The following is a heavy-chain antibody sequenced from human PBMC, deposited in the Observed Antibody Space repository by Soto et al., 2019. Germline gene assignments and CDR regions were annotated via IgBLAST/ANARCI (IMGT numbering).Heavy chain of an antibody. Sequence: SXKVSFKASGYTXTSYNMNLVRQAPGQGLEWMGIINPSGGSTSYAQKLQGRVTITRDTSTRTVYMELSSLSPEDTDVYYCARSNGYSRSWPDYWGQGTLGTVSS. CDR2: INPSGGST. CDR3: ARSNGYSRSWPDY. J-gene: IGHJ4*02. CDR1: GYTXTSYN. D-gene: IGHD6-13*01. V-gene: IGHV1-46*01.